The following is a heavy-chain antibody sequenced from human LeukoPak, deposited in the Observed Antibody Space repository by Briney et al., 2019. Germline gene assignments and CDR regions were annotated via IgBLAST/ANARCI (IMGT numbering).Heavy chain of an antibody. J-gene: IGHJ6*02. CDR3: ARIRTGTTYYYAMDV. CDR1: GGSFTSHA. Sequence: ASVKVSCKASGGSFTSHAISWVRQAPGQGLEWMGRVIPVLGIALYAQKFQGRVTITADKATTTVYMELTSLGSEDTAVYYCARIRTGTTYYYAMDVWGQGTAVTVSS. D-gene: IGHD1-1*01. V-gene: IGHV1-69*04. CDR2: VIPVLGIA.